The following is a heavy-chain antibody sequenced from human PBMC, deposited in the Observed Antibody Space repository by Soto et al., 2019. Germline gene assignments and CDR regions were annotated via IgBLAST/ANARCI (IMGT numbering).Heavy chain of an antibody. D-gene: IGHD2-2*01. V-gene: IGHV4-39*01. CDR3: ARHGRYCSSHTCLANWFDP. CDR2: IYYTGST. CDR1: GGSISSTSYY. J-gene: IGHJ5*02. Sequence: PSETLSLSFTVWGGSISSTSYYWGWIRKPPWKGLEWIGSIYYTGSTYYSPSLKSRFTISVDTSKNQFSLKLSSVTAEDTAVYYCARHGRYCSSHTCLANWFDPWGQGALVTVSS.